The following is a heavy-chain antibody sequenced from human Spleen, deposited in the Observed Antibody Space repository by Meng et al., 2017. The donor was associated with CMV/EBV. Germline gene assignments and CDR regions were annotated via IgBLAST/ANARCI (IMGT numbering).Heavy chain of an antibody. Sequence: GASFSGYSSGLLRQPPGKGLVLIGHIHHSGSPNSLPSLQRRLTISVDTSKNQFSLKLSSVTAADTAVYYCARDAERRYSSGWYFDYWGQGTLVTVSS. CDR3: ARDAERRYSSGWYFDY. CDR1: GASFSGYS. J-gene: IGHJ4*02. CDR2: IHHSGSP. D-gene: IGHD6-19*01. V-gene: IGHV4-34*01.